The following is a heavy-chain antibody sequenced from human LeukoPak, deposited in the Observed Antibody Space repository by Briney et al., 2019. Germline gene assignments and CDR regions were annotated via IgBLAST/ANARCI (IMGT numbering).Heavy chain of an antibody. Sequence: PGGSLRLSCAASGFSFDDYAMLWVRQGPGKGLEWVSLISGDGGSTYYGDSVKGRFTISRDNSKNSLYLEVNSLRIEDTGLYYCAKDKGDEEYVDYWGQGTLVTVSS. CDR2: ISGDGGST. CDR1: GFSFDDYA. CDR3: AKDKGDEEYVDY. V-gene: IGHV3-43*02. D-gene: IGHD5-24*01. J-gene: IGHJ4*02.